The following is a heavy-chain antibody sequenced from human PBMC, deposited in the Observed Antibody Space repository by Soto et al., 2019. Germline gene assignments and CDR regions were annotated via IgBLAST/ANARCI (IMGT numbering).Heavy chain of an antibody. V-gene: IGHV1-69*01. Sequence: QVQVVQSGVEVRRPGSSVKVSCKASGDTFKNCVISWVRQAPGQGLEWMGGIIPLFGTTDFAQRFQGRLTITTDGSTTTAHMDLSRLSSEDTATYYFAAKLGFGKLSVVWGQGTMVIVSS. J-gene: IGHJ6*02. CDR3: AAKLGFGKLSVV. CDR2: IIPLFGTT. CDR1: GDTFKNCV. D-gene: IGHD3-10*01.